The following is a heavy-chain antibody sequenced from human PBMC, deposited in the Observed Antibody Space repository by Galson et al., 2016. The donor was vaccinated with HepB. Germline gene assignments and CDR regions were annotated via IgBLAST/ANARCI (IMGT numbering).Heavy chain of an antibody. CDR2: VSGSGRST. D-gene: IGHD3-10*01. CDR1: GFSFSSFA. Sequence: SLRLSCAASGFSFSSFAMGWVRQAPGKGLEWVSVVSGSGRSTYYAHSVKGRFTISRDNSGNTVHLQMNRLRAEDTAVYYCARSGETRSWYPKEFDHWGHGTLVTVSS. CDR3: ARSGETRSWYPKEFDH. V-gene: IGHV3-23*01. J-gene: IGHJ4*01.